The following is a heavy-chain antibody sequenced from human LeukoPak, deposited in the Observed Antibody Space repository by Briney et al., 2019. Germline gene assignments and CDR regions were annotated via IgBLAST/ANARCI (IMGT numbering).Heavy chain of an antibody. Sequence: SETLSLTCTVSGGSISSYYWSWIRQPPGKGLEWIGYIYYSGSTNYNPSLKSRVTISVDTSKNQFSLKLSSVTAADTAVYYCARHRKKYRIAAAGTTEYFQHWGQGTLVTVSS. J-gene: IGHJ1*01. CDR2: IYYSGST. CDR1: GGSISSYY. D-gene: IGHD6-13*01. V-gene: IGHV4-59*01. CDR3: ARHRKKYRIAAAGTTEYFQH.